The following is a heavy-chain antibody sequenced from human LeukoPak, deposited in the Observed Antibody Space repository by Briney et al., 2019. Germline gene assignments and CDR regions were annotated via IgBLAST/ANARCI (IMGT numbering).Heavy chain of an antibody. J-gene: IGHJ5*02. Sequence: ASVKVSCKASGYTFTSYDINWVRQAPGQGLEWMGWINPNSGGTNYAQKFQGRVTMTRDTSISTAYMELSRLRPDDTAVYYCARDEGGDIVVVPAADTVNNWFDPWGQGTLVTVSS. CDR1: GYTFTSYD. CDR3: ARDEGGDIVVVPAADTVNNWFDP. CDR2: INPNSGGT. V-gene: IGHV1-2*02. D-gene: IGHD2-2*01.